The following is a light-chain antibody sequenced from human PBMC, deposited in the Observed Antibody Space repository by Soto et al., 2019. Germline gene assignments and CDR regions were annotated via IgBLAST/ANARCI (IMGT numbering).Light chain of an antibody. CDR3: VAWDDNLNADV. V-gene: IGLV1-47*02. CDR2: LGD. CDR1: TSSIGTFY. J-gene: IGLJ1*01. Sequence: QSVLTQPPSASSTPGQTVTISCSGSTSSIGTFYVYWYQHLPGTAPKLLIYLGDQRASGVSDRFSGSKSGTSASLAINGLRSDDEADYYCVAWDDNLNADVFGSGTKLTVL.